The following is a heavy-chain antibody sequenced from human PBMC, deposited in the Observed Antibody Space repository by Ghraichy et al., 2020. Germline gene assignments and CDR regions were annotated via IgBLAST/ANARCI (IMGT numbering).Heavy chain of an antibody. CDR3: AGSRSSSGYRRLDY. V-gene: IGHV1-8*01. CDR2: MNPNSGNT. CDR1: GYTFTTYD. J-gene: IGHJ4*02. D-gene: IGHD3-22*01. Sequence: SVKVSCKASGYTFTTYDINLVRQANGQGLEWMGWMNPNSGNTDYAQKFQGRVIMTRNTSISTAYMELSSLRSEDTAVYYCAGSRSSSGYRRLDYWGQGTLVTVSS.